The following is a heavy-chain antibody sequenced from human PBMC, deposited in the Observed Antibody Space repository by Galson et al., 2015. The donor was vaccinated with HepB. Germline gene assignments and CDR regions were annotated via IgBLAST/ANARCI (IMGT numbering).Heavy chain of an antibody. D-gene: IGHD3-10*01. CDR3: ATNVARGIFFEY. CDR2: ISAIFGIA. Sequence: SVKVSCKASGDILSRSPVSWVRQAPGQGPEWMSEISAIFGIANYAPQYQGRLHVSADKLTRTAYMELSGLTSEDTAVYYCATNVARGIFFEYWGQGT. V-gene: IGHV1-69*10. CDR1: GDILSRSP. J-gene: IGHJ4*02.